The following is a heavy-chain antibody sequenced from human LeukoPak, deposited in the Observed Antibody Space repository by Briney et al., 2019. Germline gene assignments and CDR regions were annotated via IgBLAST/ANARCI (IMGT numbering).Heavy chain of an antibody. CDR3: ARDPLSARETGYFDL. D-gene: IGHD3-16*02. CDR1: GYTFNNYA. Sequence: PGGSLRLSCEASGYTFNNYAMHWVRQAPDKGLEWVAVTSYDGSNKYSADSVKGRFTFSRDNSTNTLYLQMNSLRAEDTAVYYCARDPLSARETGYFDLWGRGTLVTVSS. V-gene: IGHV3-30-3*01. J-gene: IGHJ2*01. CDR2: TSYDGSNK.